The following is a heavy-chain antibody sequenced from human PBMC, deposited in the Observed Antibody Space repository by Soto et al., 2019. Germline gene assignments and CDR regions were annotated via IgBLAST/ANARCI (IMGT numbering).Heavy chain of an antibody. CDR2: MNPNSGNT. J-gene: IGHJ6*02. Sequence: ASVKVSCKASGYTFTSYDINWVRQATGQGLEWMGWMNPNSGNTGYAQKFQGRITMTRNTSISTAYMELSSLRSEDTAVYYCARGGGSSGYYYYYYGMDVWGQGTTVTVSS. V-gene: IGHV1-8*01. CDR1: GYTFTSYD. D-gene: IGHD3-22*01. CDR3: ARGGGSSGYYYYYYGMDV.